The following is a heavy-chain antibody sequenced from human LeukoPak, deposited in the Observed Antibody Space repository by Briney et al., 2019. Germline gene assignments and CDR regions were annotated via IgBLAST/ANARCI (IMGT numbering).Heavy chain of an antibody. J-gene: IGHJ4*02. CDR2: IGSSSS. CDR3: ARVGPSSGYYFDY. CDR1: GFTFSTYN. Sequence: GGSLRLSCSASGFTFSTYNMNWVRQAPGKGLEWVSSIGSSSSYADSVKGRFTISRDNTKNSLYLQMNSLRAEDTAVYYCARVGPSSGYYFDYWGQGTLVTVSS. V-gene: IGHV3-21*01. D-gene: IGHD3-22*01.